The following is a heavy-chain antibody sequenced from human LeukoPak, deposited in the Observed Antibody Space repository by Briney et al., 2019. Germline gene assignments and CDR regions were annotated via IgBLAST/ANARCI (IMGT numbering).Heavy chain of an antibody. J-gene: IGHJ4*02. Sequence: SETLSLTCIVSGDSISSYYWTWIRQPAGKGLEWIGRINTSGSTNYNPSLRSRVTISLDKSKNQFSLKLSSVTAADTAVYYCARDCSGGICHSVPSYSFDYWGQGTLVTVSS. CDR1: GDSISSYY. CDR2: INTSGST. CDR3: ARDCSGGICHSVPSYSFDY. D-gene: IGHD2-15*01. V-gene: IGHV4-4*07.